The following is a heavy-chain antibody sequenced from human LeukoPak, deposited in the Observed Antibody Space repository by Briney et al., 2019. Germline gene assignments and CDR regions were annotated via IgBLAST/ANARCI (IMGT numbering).Heavy chain of an antibody. V-gene: IGHV4-34*01. D-gene: IGHD3-16*01. J-gene: IGHJ4*02. CDR2: INHSGST. CDR1: GGSFSGYY. CDR3: ARGRGGTFDY. Sequence: SETLSLTCAVYGGSFSGYYWSWIRQPPGKGLEWIGEINHSGSTNYNPSLKSRVTISVDTSKSQFSLKLSSVTAADTAVYYCARGRGGTFDYWGKGTLVTVS.